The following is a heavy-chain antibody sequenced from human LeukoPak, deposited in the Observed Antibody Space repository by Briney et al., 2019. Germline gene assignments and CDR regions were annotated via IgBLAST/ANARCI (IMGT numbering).Heavy chain of an antibody. J-gene: IGHJ5*02. D-gene: IGHD6-13*01. CDR3: ARAAGTGDWFDP. CDR1: GFTVSSNS. CDR2: ISSSSSYI. Sequence: PGGSLGLSCAASGFTVSSNSMNWVRQAPGKGLEWVSSISSSSSYIYYADSVKGRFTISRDNAKNSLYLQMNSLRAEDTAEYYCARAAGTGDWFDPWGQGTPVTVSS. V-gene: IGHV3-21*01.